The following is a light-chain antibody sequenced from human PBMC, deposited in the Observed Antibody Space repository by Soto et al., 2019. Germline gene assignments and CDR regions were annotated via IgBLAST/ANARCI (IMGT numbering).Light chain of an antibody. CDR1: SSNIGANT. Sequence: SVLTQPPSASGTPGQRVTISCSGSSSNIGANTVNWYQQLPGTAPKLLISNNDQRPSGVPDRFSGSKSGTSASLAISGLQSEADADYYCAAWDDSLYGRVFGSGTKLTVL. J-gene: IGLJ1*01. CDR3: AAWDDSLYGRV. CDR2: NND. V-gene: IGLV1-44*01.